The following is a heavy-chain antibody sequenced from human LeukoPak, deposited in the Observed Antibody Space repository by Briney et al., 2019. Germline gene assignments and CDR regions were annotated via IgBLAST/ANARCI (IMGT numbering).Heavy chain of an antibody. CDR1: GYTFTNYG. CDR3: ARILTGYYTYYYYGMDV. D-gene: IGHD3-9*01. CDR2: ISAYNGNT. Sequence: ASVKVSCKASGYTFTNYGISWVRQAPGQGLEWMGWISAYNGNTNYAQKLQGRVTMTTDTSTSTAYMELRSLRSDDTAVYYCARILTGYYTYYYYGMDVWGQGTTVTVSS. J-gene: IGHJ6*02. V-gene: IGHV1-18*01.